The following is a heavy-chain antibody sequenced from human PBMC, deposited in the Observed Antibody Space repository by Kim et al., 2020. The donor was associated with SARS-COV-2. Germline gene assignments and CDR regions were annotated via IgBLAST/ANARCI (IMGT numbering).Heavy chain of an antibody. D-gene: IGHD3-22*01. Sequence: ASVKVSCKVSGYTLTELSMHWVRQAPGKGLEWMGGFDPEDGETIYAQKFQGRVTMTEDTSTDTAYMELSSLRSEDTAVYYCATVYDSSRVYDAFDIWGQGTMVTVSS. CDR1: GYTLTELS. J-gene: IGHJ3*02. CDR3: ATVYDSSRVYDAFDI. CDR2: FDPEDGET. V-gene: IGHV1-24*01.